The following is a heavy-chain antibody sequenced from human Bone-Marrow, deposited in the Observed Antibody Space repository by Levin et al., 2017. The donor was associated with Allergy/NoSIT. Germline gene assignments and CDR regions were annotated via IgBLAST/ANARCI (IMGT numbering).Heavy chain of an antibody. CDR2: MSPNSGVT. V-gene: IGHV1-2*02. Sequence: ASVKVSCKASGYRFTDNYIHWVRQAPGQGLEWMGWMSPNSGVTNYAQKFWGRVSMTRDTSITTAYMELIRLRSDDTAVYYCARDRAYGDGFDIWGQGTKVTVPS. CDR3: ARDRAYGDGFDI. CDR1: GYRFTDNY. J-gene: IGHJ3*02. D-gene: IGHD4-17*01.